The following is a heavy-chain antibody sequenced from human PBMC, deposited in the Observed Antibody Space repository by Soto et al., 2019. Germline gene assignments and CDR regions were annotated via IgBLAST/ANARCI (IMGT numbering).Heavy chain of an antibody. CDR3: ARDLEYCSSTSCYHCFPP. V-gene: IGHV4-59*01. Sequence: SETLSLTYTVSGGSISSYYWSWIRQPPGKGLEWIGYIYYSGSTNYNPSLKSRVTISVDTSKNQFSLKLSSVTAADTAVYYCARDLEYCSSTSCYHCFPPGGQETLVPVSS. D-gene: IGHD2-2*01. J-gene: IGHJ5*02. CDR2: IYYSGST. CDR1: GGSISSYY.